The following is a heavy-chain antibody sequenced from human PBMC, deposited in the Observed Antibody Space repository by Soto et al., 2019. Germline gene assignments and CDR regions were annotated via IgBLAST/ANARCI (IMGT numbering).Heavy chain of an antibody. D-gene: IGHD3-22*01. V-gene: IGHV3-30*18. CDR3: AKDSRYYYDSSDPDY. CDR2: ISYDGSNK. Sequence: PVGSLRLSCAASGFTFSSYGMHWVRQAPGKGLEWVAVISYDGSNKYYADSVKGRFTISRDNSKNTLYLQMNSLRAEDTAVYYCAKDSRYYYDSSDPDYWGQGTLVTVSS. CDR1: GFTFSSYG. J-gene: IGHJ4*02.